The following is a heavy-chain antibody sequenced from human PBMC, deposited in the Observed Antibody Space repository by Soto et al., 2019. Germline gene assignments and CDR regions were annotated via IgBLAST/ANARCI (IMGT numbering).Heavy chain of an antibody. CDR2: ISYDGSNK. CDR3: ARDQGGSSSWYSRYYYYGMDV. J-gene: IGHJ6*02. D-gene: IGHD6-13*01. CDR1: GFTFSSYA. V-gene: IGHV3-30-3*01. Sequence: QVQLVESGGGVVQPGRSLRLSCAASGFTFSSYAMHWVRQAPGKGLEWVAVISYDGSNKYYADSVKGRFTISRDNSKNTLYLQMNSLRAEDTAVYYCARDQGGSSSWYSRYYYYGMDVWGQGTTLTVSS.